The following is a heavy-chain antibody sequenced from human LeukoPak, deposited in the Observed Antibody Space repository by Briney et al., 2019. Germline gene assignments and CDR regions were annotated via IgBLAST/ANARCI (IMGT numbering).Heavy chain of an antibody. Sequence: NPSETLSLTCAVYGGSFSGYYWSWIRQPPGKGLDWIGEINHSGSTNYNPSLKSRVTISVDTSQNQFSLKLSSVTAADTAVYYCARKKGLQYYFDYWGQGTLVTVSS. CDR1: GGSFSGYY. CDR3: ARKKGLQYYFDY. CDR2: INHSGST. D-gene: IGHD4-11*01. V-gene: IGHV4-34*01. J-gene: IGHJ4*02.